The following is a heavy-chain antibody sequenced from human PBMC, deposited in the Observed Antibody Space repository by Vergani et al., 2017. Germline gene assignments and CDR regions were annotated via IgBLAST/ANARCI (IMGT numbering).Heavy chain of an antibody. V-gene: IGHV4-4*07. Sequence: QVQLQESGPGLVKPSETLSLTCTVSGGSISSYYWSWIRQPAGKGLEWIGRIYTSGSTNYNPSLKSRVTMSVDTSKNQFSLKLSSVPAADTAVYYCAREAYDILTGYHHDYWGQGTLVTVSS. CDR2: IYTSGST. CDR3: AREAYDILTGYHHDY. D-gene: IGHD3-9*01. CDR1: GGSISSYY. J-gene: IGHJ4*02.